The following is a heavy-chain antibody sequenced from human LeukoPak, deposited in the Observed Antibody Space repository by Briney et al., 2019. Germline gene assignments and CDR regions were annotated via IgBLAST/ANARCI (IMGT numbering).Heavy chain of an antibody. CDR2: IYYSGST. CDR1: GGSISSYY. V-gene: IGHV4-59*01. CDR3: ARADPVVTDYYYYGMDV. D-gene: IGHD3-22*01. J-gene: IGHJ6*02. Sequence: PSETLSLTCTVSGGSISSYYWSLIRQPPGKGLEWIGYIYYSGSTNYNPSLKSRVTISVDTSKNQFSLKLSSVTAADTAVYYCARADPVVTDYYYYGMDVWGQGTTVTVSS.